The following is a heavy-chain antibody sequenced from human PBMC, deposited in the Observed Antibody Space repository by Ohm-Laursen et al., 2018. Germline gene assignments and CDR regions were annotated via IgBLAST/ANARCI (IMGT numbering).Heavy chain of an antibody. V-gene: IGHV3-30*03. CDR3: ARWVYYYYGMDV. J-gene: IGHJ6*02. CDR2: ISFDGSND. CDR1: GFTVRSNY. D-gene: IGHD1-26*01. Sequence: SLRLSCAASGFTVRSNYMSWVRQAPGKGLEWVAVISFDGSNDHYADSVKGRFTISRDNSKNTVSLQMNNLSGEDTAVYYCARWVYYYYGMDVWGQGTTVTVSS.